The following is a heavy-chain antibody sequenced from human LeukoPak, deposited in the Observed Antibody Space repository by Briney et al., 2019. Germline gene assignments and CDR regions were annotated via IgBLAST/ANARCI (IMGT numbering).Heavy chain of an antibody. J-gene: IGHJ2*01. D-gene: IGHD1-1*01. Sequence: PGGSLRLSCVGSGFTFGKYWMNWLRQAPGKGPEWVANIKEDGSEMYYVDSVKGRFTISRDNDKNSLYLQMSNLRAEDMAVYYCARDGGTDTHDWYFDLWGRGTQVTVSS. CDR1: GFTFGKYW. CDR2: IKEDGSEM. CDR3: ARDGGTDTHDWYFDL. V-gene: IGHV3-7*01.